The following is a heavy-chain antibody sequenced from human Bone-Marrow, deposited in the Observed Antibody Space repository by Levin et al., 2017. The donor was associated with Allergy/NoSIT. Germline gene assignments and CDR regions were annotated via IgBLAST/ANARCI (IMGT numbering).Heavy chain of an antibody. Sequence: GGSLRLSCAASGFTFSSYSMNWVRQAPGKGLEWVSSISSSSSYIYYADSVKGRFTISRDNAKNSLYLQMNSLRAEDTAVYYCAREEPRSTSYPDEGYYYGMDVWGQGTTVTVSS. CDR1: GFTFSSYS. CDR3: AREEPRSTSYPDEGYYYGMDV. V-gene: IGHV3-21*01. J-gene: IGHJ6*02. CDR2: ISSSSSYI. D-gene: IGHD2-2*01.